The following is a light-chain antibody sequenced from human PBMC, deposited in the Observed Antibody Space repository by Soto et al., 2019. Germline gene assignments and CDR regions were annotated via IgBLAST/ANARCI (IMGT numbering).Light chain of an antibody. V-gene: IGKV3-15*01. CDR1: QSFTSS. CDR2: GAS. CDR3: QQYNDWPRT. Sequence: ETVMTQSPATLSVSPGERATLSCRASQSFTSSLVWYQQKPGQAPRLLIYGASTRATGIPARFSGSGSGTEFTLTISNLQSEDFAVYYCQQYNDWPRTFGQGTKVEIK. J-gene: IGKJ1*01.